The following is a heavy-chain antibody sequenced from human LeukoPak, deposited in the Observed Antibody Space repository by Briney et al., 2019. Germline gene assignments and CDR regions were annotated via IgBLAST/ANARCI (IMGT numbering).Heavy chain of an antibody. D-gene: IGHD4-17*01. J-gene: IGHJ3*02. CDR3: ARDYGDDVMRAFDI. Sequence: PSETLSLTCTVSGGSISSYYWSWIRQPPGKGLEWIGYIYYSGSTNYNPSLKSRVTISVDTSKNQFSLKLSSVTAADTAVYYCARDYGDDVMRAFDIWGQGTMVTVSS. CDR2: IYYSGST. CDR1: GGSISSYY. V-gene: IGHV4-59*01.